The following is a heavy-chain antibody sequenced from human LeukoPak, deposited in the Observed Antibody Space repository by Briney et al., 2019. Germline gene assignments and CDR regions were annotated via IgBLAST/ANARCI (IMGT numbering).Heavy chain of an antibody. CDR1: GFTFENFG. D-gene: IGHD5-12*01. J-gene: IGHJ4*02. V-gene: IGHV3-23*01. CDR2: MNYLGDYK. CDR3: ARNRGSSGYEEIDF. Sequence: PGGSLRLSCAISGFTFENFGMSWVRQAPGKGLEWVSGMNYLGDYKFYGDSVRGRFTISRDNSRDTLFLHMKSLGVEDTAIYYCARNRGSSGYEEIDFWGQGILVTVS.